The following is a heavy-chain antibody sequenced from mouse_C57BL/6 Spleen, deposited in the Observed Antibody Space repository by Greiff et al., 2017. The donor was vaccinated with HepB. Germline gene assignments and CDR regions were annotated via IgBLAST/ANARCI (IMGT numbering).Heavy chain of an antibody. CDR1: GYSITSGYY. J-gene: IGHJ2*01. CDR3: ARATTVVATERVYFDY. D-gene: IGHD1-1*01. Sequence: EVKLQESGPGLVKPSQSLSLTCSVTGYSITSGYYWNWIRQFPGNKLEWMGYISYDGSNNYNPSLKNRISITRDTSKNQFFLKLNSVTTEDTATYYCARATTVVATERVYFDYWGQGTTLTVSS. CDR2: ISYDGSN. V-gene: IGHV3-6*01.